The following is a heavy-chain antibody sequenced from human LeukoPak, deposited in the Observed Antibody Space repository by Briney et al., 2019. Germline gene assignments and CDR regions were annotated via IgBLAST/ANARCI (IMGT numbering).Heavy chain of an antibody. CDR3: ARYCSDASCGYFDY. Sequence: GESLKISCKGSGYSFTSYWIGWVRQMPGKGLEWMGIIYPGDSDSRYSPSFQGQVTLSADKSIRTAYLQWSSLKASDTAMYYCARYCSDASCGYFDYWGQGTLVTVSS. D-gene: IGHD2-15*01. J-gene: IGHJ4*02. CDR2: IYPGDSDS. V-gene: IGHV5-51*01. CDR1: GYSFTSYW.